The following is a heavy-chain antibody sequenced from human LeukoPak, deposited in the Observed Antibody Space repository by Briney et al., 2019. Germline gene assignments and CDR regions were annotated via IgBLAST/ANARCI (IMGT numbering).Heavy chain of an antibody. V-gene: IGHV3-53*01. CDR2: IYSGGST. CDR3: ARDSAIAAGFYYGMDV. D-gene: IGHD6-13*01. Sequence: GGSLRLSCAASGFTVSSNYMSWVRQAPGKGLEWVSVIYSGGSTYYADSVKGRFTISRDNSKNTLYLQMNSLRAEDTAVYYCARDSAIAAGFYYGMDVWGQGTTVTVSS. CDR1: GFTVSSNY. J-gene: IGHJ6*02.